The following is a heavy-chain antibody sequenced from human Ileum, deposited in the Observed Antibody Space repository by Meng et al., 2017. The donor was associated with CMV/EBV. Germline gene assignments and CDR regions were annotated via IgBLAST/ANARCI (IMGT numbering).Heavy chain of an antibody. J-gene: IGHJ5*02. CDR3: ARVTRSITMIVVEMNWFDP. D-gene: IGHD3-22*01. CDR2: IYHSGST. CDR1: GYSISSGYY. V-gene: IGHV4-38-2*02. Sequence: SETLSLTCTVSGYSISSGYYWGWIRQPPGKGLEWIGSIYHSGSTYYNPSLKSRVTISVDTSKNQFSLKLSSVTAADTAVYYCARVTRSITMIVVEMNWFDPWGQGTLVTVSS.